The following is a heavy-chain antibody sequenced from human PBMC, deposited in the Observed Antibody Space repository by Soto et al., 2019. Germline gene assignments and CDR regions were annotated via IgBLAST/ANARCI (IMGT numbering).Heavy chain of an antibody. CDR2: IWYDGSNK. J-gene: IGHJ3*01. D-gene: IGHD1-26*01. V-gene: IGHV3-33*01. CDR1: GFTFSSNG. CDR3: ARWNLVGPTIDAFDL. Sequence: HPGGCLRLSCAASGFTFSSNGMHWVRQAPGKGLEWVAIIWYDGSNKYYADSVKGRFTIPRDNSKNTLYLQMNSLRAEDTAMYYCARWNLVGPTIDAFDLWGQGTMVTVSS.